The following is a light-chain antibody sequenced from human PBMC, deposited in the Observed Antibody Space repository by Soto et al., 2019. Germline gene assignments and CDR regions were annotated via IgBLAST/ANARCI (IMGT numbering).Light chain of an antibody. Sequence: DIQMTQSPSSLSASVGDRVTITCRASKGISSNLNWYQQKPGKAPNLLIYATSSLQSGIPSRFSGSGSGPDFTLTISSLQREDFATYYCQQSYNTPLTFGGGTKVEIK. CDR3: QQSYNTPLT. V-gene: IGKV1-39*01. CDR2: ATS. CDR1: KGISSN. J-gene: IGKJ4*01.